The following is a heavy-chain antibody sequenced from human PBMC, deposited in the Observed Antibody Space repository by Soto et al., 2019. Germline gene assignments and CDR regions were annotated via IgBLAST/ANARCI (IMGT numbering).Heavy chain of an antibody. D-gene: IGHD3-9*01. CDR3: ARDQRLDRDYDILTGYSSYGMDV. CDR2: INSDGSST. V-gene: IGHV3-74*01. J-gene: IGHJ6*04. Sequence: GGSLRLSCAASGFTFSSYWMHWVRQAPGKGLVWVSRINSDGSSTSYADSVKGRFTISRDNAKNTLYLQMNSLRAEDTAVYYCARDQRLDRDYDILTGYSSYGMDVWGKGTTVTVSS. CDR1: GFTFSSYW.